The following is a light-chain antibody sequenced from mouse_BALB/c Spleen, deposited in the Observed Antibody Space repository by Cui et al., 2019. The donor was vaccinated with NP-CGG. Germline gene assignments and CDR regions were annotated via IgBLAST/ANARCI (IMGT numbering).Light chain of an antibody. CDR1: TGAVTTNNY. V-gene: IGLV1*01. J-gene: IGLJ1*01. CDR2: GTN. Sequence: QAVGTPEFSTTTSPGETVTLTCRSSTGAVTTNNYANWVQEKPDHLFTGLIGGTNNRAPGVPARFSGSLIGDKAALTITGAQTEDEAIYFCALWYSNHWVFGGGTKLTVL. CDR3: ALWYSNHWV.